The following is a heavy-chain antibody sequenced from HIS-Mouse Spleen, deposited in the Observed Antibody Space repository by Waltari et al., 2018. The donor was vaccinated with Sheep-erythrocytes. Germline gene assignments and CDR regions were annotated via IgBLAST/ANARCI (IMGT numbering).Heavy chain of an antibody. J-gene: IGHJ4*02. CDR1: GFTFSSYW. CDR3: ARGYSSSWYFDY. D-gene: IGHD6-13*01. CDR2: IKQDGSGK. V-gene: IGHV3-7*01. Sequence: EVQLVESGGGLVQPGGSLRLSCAASGFTFSSYWMSWVRQAPGKGLGWVANIKQDGSGKYYVDSVKGRFTISRDNAKNSLYLQMNSLRAEDTAVYYCARGYSSSWYFDYWGQGTLVTVSS.